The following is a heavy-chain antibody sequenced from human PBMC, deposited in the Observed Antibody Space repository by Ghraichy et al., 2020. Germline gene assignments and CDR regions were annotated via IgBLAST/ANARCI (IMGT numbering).Heavy chain of an antibody. CDR1: GGSISSSSYY. CDR3: AISPGIVVNAFDI. D-gene: IGHD3-22*01. CDR2: IYYSGST. V-gene: IGHV4-39*01. J-gene: IGHJ3*02. Sequence: SETLSLTCTVSGGSISSSSYYWGWIRQPPGKGLEWIGSIYYSGSTYYNPSLKSRVTISVDTSKNQFSLKLSSVTAADTAVYYCAISPGIVVNAFDIWGQGTIVTVSS.